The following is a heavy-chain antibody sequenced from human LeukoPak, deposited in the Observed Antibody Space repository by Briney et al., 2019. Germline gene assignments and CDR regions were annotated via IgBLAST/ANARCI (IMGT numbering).Heavy chain of an antibody. J-gene: IGHJ4*02. CDR2: ISATGDST. CDR1: GFRFDNYA. CDR3: YGEGY. D-gene: IGHD4/OR15-4a*01. V-gene: IGHV3-23*01. Sequence: PGGSLRLSCAVSGFRFDNYAMSWVRQAPGKGLDWVSTISATGDSTYYADSVKGRFTVSRDNPKNTVYLQLNSLSAEDTAVYYCYGEGYWGQGTLVTVSS.